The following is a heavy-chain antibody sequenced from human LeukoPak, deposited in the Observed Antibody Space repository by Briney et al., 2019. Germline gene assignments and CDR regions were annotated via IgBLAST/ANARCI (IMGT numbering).Heavy chain of an antibody. V-gene: IGHV3-9*01. CDR1: GFTFDDYA. CDR2: ISWNSGSI. J-gene: IGHJ4*02. D-gene: IGHD3-9*01. CDR3: AKDWSTSSGYYMPSS. Sequence: GRSLRLSCAASGFTFDDYAMHWVRQAPGKGLEWVSGISWNSGSIGYADSVKGRFTISRDNAKNSLYLQMNSLRAEDTALYYCAKDWSTSSGYYMPSSWGQGTLVTVSS.